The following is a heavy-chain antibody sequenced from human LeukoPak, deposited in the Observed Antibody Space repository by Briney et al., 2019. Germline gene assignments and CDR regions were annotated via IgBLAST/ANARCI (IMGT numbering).Heavy chain of an antibody. Sequence: PSETLSLTCTVSGGSISSYYWSWIRQPPGKGLEWIGYIYYSGSTNYNPSLKSRVTISVDTSKNQFSLKLSSVTAADTAVYYCARDRDSGSFEFDHWGQGTLVTVSS. J-gene: IGHJ4*02. V-gene: IGHV4-59*01. D-gene: IGHD1-26*01. CDR1: GGSISSYY. CDR3: ARDRDSGSFEFDH. CDR2: IYYSGST.